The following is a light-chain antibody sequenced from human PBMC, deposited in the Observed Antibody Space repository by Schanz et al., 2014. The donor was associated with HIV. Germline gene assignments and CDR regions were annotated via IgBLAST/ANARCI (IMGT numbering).Light chain of an antibody. CDR1: QTVSSNS. CDR3: QQYGGSPT. CDR2: SAS. V-gene: IGKV3-20*01. Sequence: EIVLTQSPVILSLSPGERATLSCRASQTVSSNSLGWYQQKRGQVPRLLIYSASRRANGIPDRFSGSGSGTDFTLTISRLEPEDFAVYYCQQYGGSPTFGQGTKVEVK. J-gene: IGKJ1*01.